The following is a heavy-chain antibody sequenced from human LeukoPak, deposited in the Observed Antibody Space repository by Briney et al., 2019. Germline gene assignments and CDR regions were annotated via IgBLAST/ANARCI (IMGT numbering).Heavy chain of an antibody. CDR2: ISSDGSST. CDR1: GFTFSSYW. D-gene: IGHD3-22*01. CDR3: ASRIPYDSSSY. Sequence: PGGSLRLSCAASGFTFSSYWMHWVRQAPGKGLVGVSRISSDGSSTDYADSVKGRFAISRDNAKNTLYLQMNSQRAEDTAVYYCASRIPYDSSSYWGQGTLVTVSS. J-gene: IGHJ4*02. V-gene: IGHV3-74*01.